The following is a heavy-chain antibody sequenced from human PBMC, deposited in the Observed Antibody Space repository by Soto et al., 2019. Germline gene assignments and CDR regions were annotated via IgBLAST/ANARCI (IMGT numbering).Heavy chain of an antibody. CDR3: ARERGSYGRAYYFDY. D-gene: IGHD1-26*01. CDR2: INHSGST. Sequence: SETLSLTCAVYGGSFSGYYWSWIRQPPGKGLEWIGEINHSGSTNYNPSLKSRVTISVDTSKNQFSLKLSSVTAADTAVYYCARERGSYGRAYYFDYWGQGTPVTVS. CDR1: GGSFSGYY. V-gene: IGHV4-34*01. J-gene: IGHJ4*02.